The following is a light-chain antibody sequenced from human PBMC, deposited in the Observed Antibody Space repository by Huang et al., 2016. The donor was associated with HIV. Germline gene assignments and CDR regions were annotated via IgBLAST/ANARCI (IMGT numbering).Light chain of an antibody. J-gene: IGKJ2*01. CDR3: QQLRT. V-gene: IGKV3-20*01. CDR2: AAS. CDR1: QILGNTY. Sequence: EVVLTQSPGTLSLSPGERATLSCRASQILGNTYLAWYQQKPGQAPRLLIYAASTRATDIPDRFSGRGSGTDFALTISRLEPEDFAIYYCQQLRTFGQGTKLEIK.